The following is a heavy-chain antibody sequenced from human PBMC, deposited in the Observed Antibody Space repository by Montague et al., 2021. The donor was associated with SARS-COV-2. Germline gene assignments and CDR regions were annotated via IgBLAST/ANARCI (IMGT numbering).Heavy chain of an antibody. Sequence: SETLSLTCTVSGGSISSYYWTWIRQPPGKGLEWIGYVSHNGSTNYNPSLKSRVSMSVDTSKSQFSLKLSSVTAADTASYYCARFRIWNDFYGMDVWGQGTTVTVSS. CDR1: GGSISSYY. V-gene: IGHV4-59*12. D-gene: IGHD2-15*01. J-gene: IGHJ6*02. CDR3: ARFRIWNDFYGMDV. CDR2: VSHNGST.